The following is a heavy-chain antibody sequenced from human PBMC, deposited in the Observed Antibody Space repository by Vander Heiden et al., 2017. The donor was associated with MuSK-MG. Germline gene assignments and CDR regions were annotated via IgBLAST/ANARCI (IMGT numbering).Heavy chain of an antibody. CDR3: ARHVTVADAEYFQH. D-gene: IGHD6-19*01. V-gene: IGHV4-39*01. CDR2: IYYSGST. J-gene: IGHJ1*01. Sequence: QLQLQESGPGLVKPSETLSLTCTVSGGSISSSSYYWGWIRQPPGKGLEWIGSIYYSGSTYYNPSLKSRVTISVDTSKNQFSLKLSSVTAADTAVYYCARHVTVADAEYFQHWGQGTLVTVSS. CDR1: GGSISSSSYY.